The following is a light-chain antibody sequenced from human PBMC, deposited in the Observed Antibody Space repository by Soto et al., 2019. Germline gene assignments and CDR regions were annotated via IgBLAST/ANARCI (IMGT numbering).Light chain of an antibody. Sequence: EIALTQSPGTLSLAPGERATLSCRASQSVNSNYFTWYQQIPGQAPRLLIYGGSSRATGIPDRFSGSGSGADFTLTISRLEPEDFAVYYCQHYDASQWTFGQGTKVEI. CDR2: GGS. CDR1: QSVNSNY. CDR3: QHYDASQWT. J-gene: IGKJ1*01. V-gene: IGKV3-20*01.